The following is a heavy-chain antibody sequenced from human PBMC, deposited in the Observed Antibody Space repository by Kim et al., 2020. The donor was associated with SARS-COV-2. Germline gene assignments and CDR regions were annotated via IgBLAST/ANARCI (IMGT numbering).Heavy chain of an antibody. D-gene: IGHD7-27*01. CDR2: GNESN. J-gene: IGHJ4*02. Sequence: GNESNIYSQQFQGRVTFTADTSASTAYMELSFLRSEDSAVYYCLGRFYFDYWGQGTLVTVSS. CDR3: LGRFYFDY. V-gene: IGHV1-3*01.